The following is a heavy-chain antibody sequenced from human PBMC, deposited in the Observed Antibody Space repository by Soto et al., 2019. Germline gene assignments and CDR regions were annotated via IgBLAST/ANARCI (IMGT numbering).Heavy chain of an antibody. Sequence: EVQLVESGGGLVQPGGSLRLSCAASGFTFSSYWMHWVRQAPGKGLVWVSRINSDGSSTSYADSVKGRFTISRDNAKNKLYLQMNSLRAEDTAVYYCAREPRRKELGIWGYFDYWGQGTLVTVSS. CDR2: INSDGSST. J-gene: IGHJ4*02. CDR1: GFTFSSYW. V-gene: IGHV3-74*01. D-gene: IGHD7-27*01. CDR3: AREPRRKELGIWGYFDY.